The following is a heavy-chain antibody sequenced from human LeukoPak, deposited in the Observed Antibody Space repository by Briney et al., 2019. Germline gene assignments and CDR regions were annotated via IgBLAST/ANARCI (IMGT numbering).Heavy chain of an antibody. CDR1: GFTFSSYA. J-gene: IGHJ4*02. CDR3: AKDVRGTYAPDY. D-gene: IGHD2-2*01. Sequence: PGGSLRLSCAASGFTFSSYAMSWVRQAPGKGLEWVSAISGSGGSTYYADSVKGRFTISRDNSKNTLYLQMNSLRAEDTAIYYRAKDVRGTYAPDYWGQGTLVTVSS. V-gene: IGHV3-23*01. CDR2: ISGSGGST.